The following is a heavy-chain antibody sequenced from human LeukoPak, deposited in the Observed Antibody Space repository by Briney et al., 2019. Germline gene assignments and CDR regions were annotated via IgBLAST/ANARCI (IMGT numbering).Heavy chain of an antibody. CDR3: ARTGLLVPYYMDV. CDR1: GGSISSGGYY. V-gene: IGHV4-31*03. Sequence: SETLSLTCTVSGGSISSGGYYWSWIRQHPGKGLEWIGYIYYSGSTYYNPSLKSRVTISIDTSKNQFSLKLSSVTAADTAVYYCARTGLLVPYYMDVWGKGTTVTVSS. J-gene: IGHJ6*03. CDR2: IYYSGST. D-gene: IGHD1-14*01.